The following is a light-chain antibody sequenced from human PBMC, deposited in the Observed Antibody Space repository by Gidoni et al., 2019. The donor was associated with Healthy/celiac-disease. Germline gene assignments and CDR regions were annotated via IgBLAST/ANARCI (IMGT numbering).Light chain of an antibody. V-gene: IGKV1-5*03. CDR2: MAS. J-gene: IGKJ4*01. CDR3: QQYNRYPLT. CDR1: QSISSW. Sequence: DIQMTQSPSTLSASVGDRVTSTCRASQSISSWLAWYQQKPVKAPKLLTYMASSLESGFPSSFSGCGSDTDFTLTSRSLQPDDFSTCYYQQYNRYPLTFGGGTKVEIK.